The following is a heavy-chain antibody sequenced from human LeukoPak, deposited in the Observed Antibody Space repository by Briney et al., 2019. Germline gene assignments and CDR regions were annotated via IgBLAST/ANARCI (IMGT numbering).Heavy chain of an antibody. CDR1: GFGGTNNY. CDR2: IYSVAST. Sequence: GGSLRLSCAASGFGGTNNYMSWVRQAPGKGLEFVSLIYSVASTYYADSVKGRFTISRDDSKNTVFLQMNSLGPEDTAIYFCTRPHSRGREILNWGQGALVTVSS. D-gene: IGHD3-10*01. V-gene: IGHV3-53*01. CDR3: TRPHSRGREILN. J-gene: IGHJ1*01.